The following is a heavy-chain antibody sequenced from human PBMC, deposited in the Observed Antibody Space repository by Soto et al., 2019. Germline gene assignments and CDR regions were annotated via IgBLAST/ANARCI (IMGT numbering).Heavy chain of an antibody. V-gene: IGHV4-61*01. Sequence: SETLSLTCTVSGGSVSSETYYWSWIRQPPGKGLEWLGYIYFNGRTTYNPSLKSRVTMSVDTSKNQFSLRLGSVTAADTAAYYCARDRVTTPRFYDFWGQGIQVTVSS. D-gene: IGHD2-21*02. CDR3: ARDRVTTPRFYDF. CDR2: IYFNGRT. CDR1: GGSVSSETYY. J-gene: IGHJ4*02.